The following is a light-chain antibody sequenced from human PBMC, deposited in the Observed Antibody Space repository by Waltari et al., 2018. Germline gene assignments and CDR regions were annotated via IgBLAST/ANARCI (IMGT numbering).Light chain of an antibody. V-gene: IGLV1-51*01. CDR2: DNI. Sequence: QSVLTQPPSVSAPPGKKATMSCSGSSSNIGNGYVSWYQHVPGTAPKLLIYDNIKRPSGIPDRFSASKSGTSATLDITGLQTGDEADYFCGTWDSSLSTVVFGGGTKLTVL. J-gene: IGLJ2*01. CDR3: GTWDSSLSTVV. CDR1: SSNIGNGY.